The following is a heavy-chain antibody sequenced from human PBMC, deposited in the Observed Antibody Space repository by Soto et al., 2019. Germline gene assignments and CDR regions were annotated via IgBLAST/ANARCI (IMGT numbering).Heavy chain of an antibody. J-gene: IGHJ6*03. CDR1: GFTFSRYA. D-gene: IGHD3-16*02. CDR2: ISGSGGST. CDR3: ARPSERHLGQLSYMDV. Sequence: EVQLLESGGGLVQPGGSLRLSCAASGFTFSRYAMSWVRQAPGKGLEWVSAISGSGGSTYYADSVKGRFTISRDNSKNTLYLKMNCLRAENTALYYGARPSERHLGQLSYMDVWRKGITVTVSS. V-gene: IGHV3-23*01.